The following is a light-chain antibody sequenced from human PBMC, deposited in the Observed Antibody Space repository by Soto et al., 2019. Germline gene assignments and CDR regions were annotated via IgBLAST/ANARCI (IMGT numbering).Light chain of an antibody. CDR3: QQRSNWPPSIT. CDR1: QSVSSN. V-gene: IGKV3-11*01. CDR2: DAS. J-gene: IGKJ5*01. Sequence: EIVLTQSPATLSLSPGERATLSCRASQSVSSNLAWYQQKPGQAPRLLIYDASNRATGIPARFSGSGSGTDFPLTISSLEPEDFAVYYCQQRSNWPPSITFGQGTRLEIK.